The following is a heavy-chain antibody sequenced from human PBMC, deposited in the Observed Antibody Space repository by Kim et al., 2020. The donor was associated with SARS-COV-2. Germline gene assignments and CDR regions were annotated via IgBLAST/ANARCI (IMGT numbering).Heavy chain of an antibody. D-gene: IGHD6-19*01. J-gene: IGHJ3*02. CDR2: ISYDGSNK. CDR1: GFTFSSYG. CDR3: AKDRLYSSGRDAFDI. V-gene: IGHV3-30*18. Sequence: GGSLRLSCAASGFTFSSYGMQWVRQAPGKGLEWVAVISYDGSNKYYADSVKGRFTISRDNSKNTLYLQMNSLRAEDTAVYYCAKDRLYSSGRDAFDIWGQGTMVTVSS.